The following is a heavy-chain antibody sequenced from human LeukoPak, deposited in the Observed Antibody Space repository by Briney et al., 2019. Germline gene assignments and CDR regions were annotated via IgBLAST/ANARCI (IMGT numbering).Heavy chain of an antibody. CDR2: IIPIFGTA. D-gene: IGHD3-3*01. V-gene: IGHV1-69*13. CDR3: ARETIFGVVQGYFDY. Sequence: SVKVSCKASGGTFSSYAISWVRQAPGQGLEWMGGIIPIFGTANYAQKFQGRVTITADESTSTAYMELSSPRSEDTAVYYCARETIFGVVQGYFDYWGQGTLVTVSS. J-gene: IGHJ4*02. CDR1: GGTFSSYA.